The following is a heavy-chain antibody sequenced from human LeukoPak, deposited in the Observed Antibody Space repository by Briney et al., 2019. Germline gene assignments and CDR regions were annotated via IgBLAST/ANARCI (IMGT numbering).Heavy chain of an antibody. V-gene: IGHV3-7*01. CDR1: GFTFSTYW. Sequence: GGSLRLSCAASGFTFSTYWMSWVRQAPGKGLEWVANIKQGGSQKYYVDSVKGRFTISRDNAKNSLYLQMNSLRVEDTAVYYCVREEYGDHMWWWGQGTPVTVSS. J-gene: IGHJ4*02. D-gene: IGHD4-17*01. CDR3: VREEYGDHMWW. CDR2: IKQGGSQK.